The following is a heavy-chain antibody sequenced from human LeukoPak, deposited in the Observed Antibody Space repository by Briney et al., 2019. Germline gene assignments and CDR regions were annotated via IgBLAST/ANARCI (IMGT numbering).Heavy chain of an antibody. Sequence: PSETLSLTCTVSGGSINSYYWSWIRQPPGKGLEGIGYIYYSGSTNYNPSLKSRVTISVDTSKNQFSLTLSSVTAADTAVYYCARVGSGSYYRHFDYWGQGILVTVSS. D-gene: IGHD1-26*01. V-gene: IGHV4-59*01. CDR1: GGSINSYY. CDR2: IYYSGST. CDR3: ARVGSGSYYRHFDY. J-gene: IGHJ4*02.